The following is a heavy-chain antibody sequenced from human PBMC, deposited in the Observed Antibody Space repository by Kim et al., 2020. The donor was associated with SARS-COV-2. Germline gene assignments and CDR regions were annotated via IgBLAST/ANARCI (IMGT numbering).Heavy chain of an antibody. Sequence: GGSLRLSCAASGFTFSSYAMHWVRQAPGKGLEWVAVISYDGSNKYYADSVKGRFTISRDNSKNTLYLQMNSLRAEDTAVYYCARDGLEEGYDFWSGSFYYYYGMDVWGQGTTVTVSS. CDR2: ISYDGSNK. V-gene: IGHV3-30-3*01. D-gene: IGHD3-3*01. CDR3: ARDGLEEGYDFWSGSFYYYYGMDV. CDR1: GFTFSSYA. J-gene: IGHJ6*02.